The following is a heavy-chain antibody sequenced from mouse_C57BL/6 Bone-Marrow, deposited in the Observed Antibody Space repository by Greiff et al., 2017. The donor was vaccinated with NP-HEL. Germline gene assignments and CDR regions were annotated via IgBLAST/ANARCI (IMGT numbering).Heavy chain of an antibody. CDR1: GFNIKDDY. J-gene: IGHJ3*01. CDR3: TTDDYDEGFAY. D-gene: IGHD2-4*01. CDR2: IDPENGDT. V-gene: IGHV14-4*01. Sequence: VQLQQSGAELVRPGASVKLSSTASGFNIKDDYMHWVKQRPEQGLEWIGWIDPENGDTEYASKFQGKATITADTSSNTAYLQLSSLTSEDTAVYYCTTDDYDEGFAYWGQGTLVTVSA.